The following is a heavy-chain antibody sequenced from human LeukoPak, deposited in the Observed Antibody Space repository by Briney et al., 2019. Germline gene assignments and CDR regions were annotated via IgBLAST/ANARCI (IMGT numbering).Heavy chain of an antibody. CDR1: GGSIRSYY. D-gene: IGHD3-10*01. V-gene: IGHV4-59*01. Sequence: SETLSLTCTVSGGSIRSYYWNWIRQPPGKGLEWIGYIYYSGSTNYNPSLKSRVTISVDTSKNQFSLKLSSVTAADTAVYYCARGLLPRRITMVRGVRWFDPWGQGTLVTVSS. CDR2: IYYSGST. J-gene: IGHJ5*02. CDR3: ARGLLPRRITMVRGVRWFDP.